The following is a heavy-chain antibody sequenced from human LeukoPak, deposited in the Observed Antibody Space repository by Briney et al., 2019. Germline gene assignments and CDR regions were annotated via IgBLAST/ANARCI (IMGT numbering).Heavy chain of an antibody. V-gene: IGHV4-59*01. CDR1: GGSISSYY. J-gene: IGHJ4*02. Sequence: PSETLSLTCTVAGGSISSYYWSWIRQPPGKGLEWIGYISYSGSTSYDPSLKSRVTISVDTSKNQFSLKLSSVTAADTAVYYCARERTSGYSYYFDYWGQGTLVTVSS. CDR2: ISYSGST. D-gene: IGHD3-22*01. CDR3: ARERTSGYSYYFDY.